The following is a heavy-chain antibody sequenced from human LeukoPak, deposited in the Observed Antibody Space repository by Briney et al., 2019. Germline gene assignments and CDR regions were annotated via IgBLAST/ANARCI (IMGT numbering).Heavy chain of an antibody. CDR3: AAQGYYYDSSGYYYSAFDI. CDR2: INHSGST. Sequence: PSKTLSLTCAVYGGSFSGYYWSWIRQPPGKGLEWIGEINHSGSTNYNPSLKGRVTISVDTSKNQFSLKLSSVTAAGTAVYYCAAQGYYYDSSGYYYSAFDIWGQGTMVTVSS. J-gene: IGHJ3*02. CDR1: GGSFSGYY. V-gene: IGHV4-34*01. D-gene: IGHD3-22*01.